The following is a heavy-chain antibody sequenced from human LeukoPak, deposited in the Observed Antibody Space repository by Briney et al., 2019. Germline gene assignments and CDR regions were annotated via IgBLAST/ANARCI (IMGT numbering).Heavy chain of an antibody. CDR2: IYSGGST. Sequence: PGGSLRLSCAASGFTVSSNYMSWVRQAPGKGLEWVSVIYSGGSTYYADSVKGRFTISRDNSKNTLYLQMSSLRAEDTAVYYCARDNRSMVSSSTHNYYYYYGMDVWGQGTTVTVSS. CDR1: GFTVSSNY. V-gene: IGHV3-66*01. J-gene: IGHJ6*02. D-gene: IGHD6-6*01. CDR3: ARDNRSMVSSSTHNYYYYYGMDV.